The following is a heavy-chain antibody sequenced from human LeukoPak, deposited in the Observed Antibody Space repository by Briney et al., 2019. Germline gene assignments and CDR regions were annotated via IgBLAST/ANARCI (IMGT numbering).Heavy chain of an antibody. V-gene: IGHV3-30*02. CDR3: ATAGRRSGGSYFY. J-gene: IGHJ4*02. Sequence: GGSLRLSCAASGFTFSSYGMHWVRQAPGKGLEWVAFIRYDGSNKYYADSVKGRFTISRDNSKNTLYLQMNSLRAEDTAVYYCATAGRRSGGSYFYWGQGTLVTVSS. CDR1: GFTFSSYG. CDR2: IRYDGSNK. D-gene: IGHD2-15*01.